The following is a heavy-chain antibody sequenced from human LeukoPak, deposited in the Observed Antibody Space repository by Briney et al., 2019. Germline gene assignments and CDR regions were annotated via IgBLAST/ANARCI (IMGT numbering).Heavy chain of an antibody. CDR2: THHSGST. CDR3: ARYYYGSGSYRYNWFDP. J-gene: IGHJ5*02. CDR1: GGSISSGGYS. V-gene: IGHV4-30-2*01. Sequence: SETLSLTCAVSGGSISSGGYSWSWIRQPPGKGLEWIGYTHHSGSTYYNPSLKSRVTISVDRSKNQFSLKLSSVTAADTAVYYCARYYYGSGSYRYNWFDPWGQGTLVTVSS. D-gene: IGHD3-10*01.